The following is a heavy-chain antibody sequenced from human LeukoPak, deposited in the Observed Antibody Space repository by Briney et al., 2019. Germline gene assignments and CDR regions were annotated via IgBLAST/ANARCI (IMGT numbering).Heavy chain of an antibody. Sequence: GGSLRLSCAASGFTFSSYSMNWVRQASGKGLEWVSYISSRSSTINYADSVKGRFTISRDNAKNSLYLQMNSLRAEDTAVYYCARDPAITIFGVLEYYYYMDVWGKGTTVTVSS. CDR2: ISSRSSTI. CDR1: GFTFSSYS. CDR3: ARDPAITIFGVLEYYYYMDV. V-gene: IGHV3-48*04. J-gene: IGHJ6*03. D-gene: IGHD3-3*01.